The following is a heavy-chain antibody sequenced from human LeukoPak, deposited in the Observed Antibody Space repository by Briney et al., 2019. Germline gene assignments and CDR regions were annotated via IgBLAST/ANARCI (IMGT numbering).Heavy chain of an antibody. V-gene: IGHV3-66*04. D-gene: IGHD7-27*01. J-gene: IGHJ2*01. Sequence: GGSLRLSCAASGFTVNTNHMNWVRQVPGKGLEWVSVIYGDGSTYYADSVKGKFTISRDTSKNTLFLQMNSLRAEDTAVYYCARRDTGNWYFDLWGRGTLVTVPS. CDR3: ARRDTGNWYFDL. CDR2: IYGDGST. CDR1: GFTVNTNH.